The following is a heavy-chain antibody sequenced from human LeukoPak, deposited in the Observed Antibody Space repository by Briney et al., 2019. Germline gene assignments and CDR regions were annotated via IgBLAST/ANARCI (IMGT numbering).Heavy chain of an antibody. CDR3: AKESEEEQLLGEAMFDH. CDR2: IYSGGNT. Sequence: GALRLSCAASGFTVSSNYMSWVHQAPGKGLGWVSVIYSGGNTYYADSVKGRFTISRDNSKNTLYLQMNSLTSEDTALYSCAKESEEEQLLGEAMFDHWGRGTLLTVSS. CDR1: GFTVSSNY. J-gene: IGHJ2*01. D-gene: IGHD1-26*01. V-gene: IGHV3-66*01.